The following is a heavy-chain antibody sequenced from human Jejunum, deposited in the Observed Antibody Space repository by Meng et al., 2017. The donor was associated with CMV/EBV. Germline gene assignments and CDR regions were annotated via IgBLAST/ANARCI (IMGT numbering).Heavy chain of an antibody. D-gene: IGHD2-21*01. CDR2: IYPDDSDV. CDR1: GYDFSTYW. CDR3: AITHFHLPIEIYS. Sequence: SGYDFSTYWLRCLRQLPGTCLEWLGIIYPDDSDVKSTPSFPGPVTISTARSIKTPYLQWNSMKASDTAMYYCAITHFHLPIEIYSWGPGALVTVSS. V-gene: IGHV5-51*01. J-gene: IGHJ4*02.